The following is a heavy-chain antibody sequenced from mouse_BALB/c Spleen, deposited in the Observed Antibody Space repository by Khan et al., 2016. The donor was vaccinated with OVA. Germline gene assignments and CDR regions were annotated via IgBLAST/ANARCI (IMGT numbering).Heavy chain of an antibody. V-gene: IGHV1-7*01. CDR2: INPSTGYT. D-gene: IGHD1-1*01. CDR3: ARRSLRWDFDY. J-gene: IGHJ2*01. Sequence: QVQLQQSGAELAKPGASVKMSCKASGYTFINYWILWVKQRPGQGLEWIGYINPSTGYTEYNQNFKDKATLTADKSSRTAYMQLSSLTSEDSAVYYCARRSLRWDFDYWGQGTTLTVSS. CDR1: GYTFINYW.